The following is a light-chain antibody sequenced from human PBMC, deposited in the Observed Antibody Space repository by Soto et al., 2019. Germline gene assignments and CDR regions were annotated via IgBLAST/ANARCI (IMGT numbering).Light chain of an antibody. V-gene: IGKV3-20*01. Sequence: IVLTQSPVTLSFSPWEIATLSCRSSQSVSSNYLAWYQQKPGQAPRLLIYGASSRATGIPDRFSGSGSGTDFTLTISRLEPEDFAVYYCQQYGSSPMTFGQGTRLEIK. CDR3: QQYGSSPMT. CDR1: QSVSSNY. J-gene: IGKJ5*01. CDR2: GAS.